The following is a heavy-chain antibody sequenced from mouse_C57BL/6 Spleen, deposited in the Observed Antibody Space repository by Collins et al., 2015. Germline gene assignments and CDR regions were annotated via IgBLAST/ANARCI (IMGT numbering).Heavy chain of an antibody. CDR2: IYPGSGST. D-gene: IGHD2-1*01. CDR3: ARSWRGNLDY. V-gene: IGHV1-55*01. J-gene: IGHJ2*01. Sequence: QVQLQQPGAELVKPGASVKMSCKASGYTFTSYWITWVKQRPGQGLEWIGDIYPGSGSTNYNEKFKSKATLTVGTSSSTAYMQLSSLTSEDSAVYYCARSWRGNLDYWGQGTTLTVSS. CDR1: GYTFTSYW.